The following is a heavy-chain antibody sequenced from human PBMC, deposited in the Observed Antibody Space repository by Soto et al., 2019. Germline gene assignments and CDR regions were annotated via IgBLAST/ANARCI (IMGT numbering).Heavy chain of an antibody. D-gene: IGHD2-21*02. Sequence: ASVKVSCKASGYTFTGYYMHWVRQAPGQGLEWMGWINPNSGGTNYAQKFQGWVTMTRDTSISTAYMELSRLRSDDTAVYYCARGGGLAYCGGDSPDGGIDCYYYGMDVWGQGTTVTVSS. J-gene: IGHJ6*02. CDR1: GYTFTGYY. V-gene: IGHV1-2*04. CDR2: INPNSGGT. CDR3: ARGGGLAYCGGDSPDGGIDCYYYGMDV.